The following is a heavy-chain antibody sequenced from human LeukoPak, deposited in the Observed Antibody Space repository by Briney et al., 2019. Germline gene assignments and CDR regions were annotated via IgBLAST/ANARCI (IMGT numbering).Heavy chain of an antibody. CDR3: ARDLPDQGAY. CDR1: GLTVSSNY. Sequence: GGSLRLSCAASGLTVSSNYMGWVRQAPGRGLEWVSVMYRSDATYYADSVKGRFSMSRDSSKNTVYLQMNSLRSEDTAVYYCARDLPDQGAYWGQRTLVIVSS. D-gene: IGHD1-14*01. CDR2: MYRSDAT. J-gene: IGHJ4*02. V-gene: IGHV3-53*01.